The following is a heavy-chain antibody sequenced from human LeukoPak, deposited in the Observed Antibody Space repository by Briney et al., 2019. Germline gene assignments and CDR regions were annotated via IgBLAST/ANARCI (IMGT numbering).Heavy chain of an antibody. V-gene: IGHV4-59*11. Sequence: SETLSLTCIVSGGSISSHYWSWIRQPPGKGLEWIGYIYYSGSTNYNPSLKSRVTISVDTSKNQFSLKLSSVTAADTAVYYCARGGRRRDGYNNAFDYWGQGTLVTVSS. CDR1: GGSISSHY. CDR2: IYYSGST. J-gene: IGHJ4*02. CDR3: ARGGRRRDGYNNAFDY. D-gene: IGHD5-24*01.